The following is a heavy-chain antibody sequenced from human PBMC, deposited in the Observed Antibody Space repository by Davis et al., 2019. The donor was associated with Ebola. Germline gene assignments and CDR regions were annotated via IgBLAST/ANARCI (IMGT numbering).Heavy chain of an antibody. CDR2: ISSSSSYI. V-gene: IGHV3-21*01. CDR3: ARDKERWDLPYLDAFDI. CDR1: GFTFSSYS. D-gene: IGHD1-26*01. Sequence: GESLKISCAASGFTFSSYSMNWVRQAPGKGLEWVSSISSSSSYIYYADSVKGRFTISRDNAKNSLYLQMNSLRAEDTAVYYCARDKERWDLPYLDAFDIWGQGTMVTVSS. J-gene: IGHJ3*02.